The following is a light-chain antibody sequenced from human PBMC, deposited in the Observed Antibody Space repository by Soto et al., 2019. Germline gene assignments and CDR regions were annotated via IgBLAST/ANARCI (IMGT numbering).Light chain of an antibody. Sequence: QSALTQPPSASGSPGQSVTISSTGTSSDVGGYNYVSLYQQHPGKAPKLTIYEVSKRPSGVPDHFAGSKSGNTASLSVSGLQAEDESDYYCSSYAGSNNLVVFGGGTKLTVL. CDR1: SSDVGGYNY. CDR2: EVS. V-gene: IGLV2-8*01. J-gene: IGLJ2*01. CDR3: SSYAGSNNLVV.